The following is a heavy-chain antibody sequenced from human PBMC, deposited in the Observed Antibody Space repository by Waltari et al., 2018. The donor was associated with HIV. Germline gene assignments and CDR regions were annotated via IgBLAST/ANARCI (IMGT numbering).Heavy chain of an antibody. V-gene: IGHV4-59*01. J-gene: IGHJ4*02. D-gene: IGHD3-16*01. CDR2: IYYSGRT. CDR1: GCPISSYY. Sequence: QVQLQESGPGLVKPSEALALPCPVSGCPISSYYWSWIRQPPGKGLVWIGYIYYSGRTNYNPSLKSRVTISVDTSKNQFSLKLSSVTAADTAVYYCAIKVGGVHYWGQGTLVTVSS. CDR3: AIKVGGVHY.